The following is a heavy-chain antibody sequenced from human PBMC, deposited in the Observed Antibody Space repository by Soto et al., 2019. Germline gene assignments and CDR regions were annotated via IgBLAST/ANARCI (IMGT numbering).Heavy chain of an antibody. J-gene: IGHJ6*03. D-gene: IGHD2-15*01. CDR1: GYTFTSYD. CDR3: ARDLCSGGRGYPRRLYYMDV. Sequence: ASVKVSCKASGYTFTSYDINWVRQATGQGLEWMGWMNPNSGNTGYAQKFQGRVTMTRNTSISTAYMELSSLRSEDTAVYYCARDLCSGGRGYPRRLYYMDVWGKGTTVTVSS. V-gene: IGHV1-8*01. CDR2: MNPNSGNT.